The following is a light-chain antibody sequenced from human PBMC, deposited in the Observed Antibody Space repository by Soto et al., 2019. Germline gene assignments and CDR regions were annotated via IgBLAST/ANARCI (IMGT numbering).Light chain of an antibody. J-gene: IGLJ1*01. CDR2: EVT. Sequence: QSVLAQPASVSGSPRQSITISCTGTNSDVGSYNVVSWFQQHPGKAPKLVIYEVTKRPSGVSDRFSGSKSGNTASLTISGLQAEDEADYYCFSYAGDSVYVFGTGTKV. CDR1: NSDVGSYNV. CDR3: FSYAGDSVYV. V-gene: IGLV2-23*02.